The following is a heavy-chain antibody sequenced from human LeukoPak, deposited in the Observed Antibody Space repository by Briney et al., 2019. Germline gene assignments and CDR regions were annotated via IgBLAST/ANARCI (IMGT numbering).Heavy chain of an antibody. Sequence: ASVTVSCKASVYTFTNYDVNWVRQATGQGLEWMGWMNPNSGDTGYAQKFQGRVTMTRDTSISTAYMELSSLTSEDTAVYYCARGYSSSWSNWFDPWGQGTLVTVSS. CDR3: ARGYSSSWSNWFDP. V-gene: IGHV1-8*01. D-gene: IGHD6-13*01. CDR1: VYTFTNYD. CDR2: MNPNSGDT. J-gene: IGHJ5*02.